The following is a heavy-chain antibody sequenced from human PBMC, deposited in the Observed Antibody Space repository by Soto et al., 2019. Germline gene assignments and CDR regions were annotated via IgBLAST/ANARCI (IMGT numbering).Heavy chain of an antibody. V-gene: IGHV1-18*01. CDR3: ARDAPPPELRFLEWHNYDYNGRDV. CDR2: ISCYNGKT. CDR1: GYSFTAYA. Sequence: ASVKVSCKTTGYSFTAYAISWVRQAPGQGLEWMGWISCYNGKTKYAQKVQGRVTMTTDTSTSTAYMEVRSLRSDDTAIYYCARDAPPPELRFLEWHNYDYNGRDVWGQGTTVTV. D-gene: IGHD3-3*01. J-gene: IGHJ6*02.